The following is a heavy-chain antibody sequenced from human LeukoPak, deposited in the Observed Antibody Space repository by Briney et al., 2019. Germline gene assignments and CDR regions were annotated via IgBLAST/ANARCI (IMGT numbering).Heavy chain of an antibody. J-gene: IGHJ4*02. V-gene: IGHV3-23*01. D-gene: IGHD7-27*01. CDR2: ITTSDGNT. Sequence: GGSLRLSCAASGFTFSSYTMSWVRQAPGKGLEWVSTITTSDGNTYYADSVKGRFTVSRDNSKNTLFLQMNSLRAEDTAVYYCAKDGGLWVSAHWGDSWGRGTLVAVSS. CDR1: GFTFSSYT. CDR3: AKDGGLWVSAHWGDS.